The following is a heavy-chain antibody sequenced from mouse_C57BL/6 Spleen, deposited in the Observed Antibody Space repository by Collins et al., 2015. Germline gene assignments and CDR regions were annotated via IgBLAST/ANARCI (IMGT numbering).Heavy chain of an antibody. V-gene: IGHV1-20*01. CDR3: ARVSNPSYWYFDV. D-gene: IGHD2-5*01. CDR1: GYSFTGYF. Sequence: EVQLQQSGPELVKPGDSVKISCKASGYSFTGYFMDWVMQSHGKSLEWIGRINPYNGDTFYNQKFKGKATLTVDKSSSTAHMELRSLTSEDSAVYYCARVSNPSYWYFDVWGTGTTVTVSS. CDR2: INPYNGDT. J-gene: IGHJ1*03.